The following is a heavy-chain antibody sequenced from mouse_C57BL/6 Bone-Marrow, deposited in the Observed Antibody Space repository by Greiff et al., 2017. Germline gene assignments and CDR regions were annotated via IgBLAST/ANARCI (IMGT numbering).Heavy chain of an antibody. D-gene: IGHD1-1*01. J-gene: IGHJ2*01. CDR2: IYPRSGNT. Sequence: VQLQESGAELARPGASVKLSCKASGYTFTSYGISWVKQRTGQGLEWIGEIYPRSGNTYYNEKFKGKDTLTADKSTSTAYMELRSLTSEDSAVYFCTRFYVNYYGSSYYLYYWGQGTTHAVSS. CDR3: TRFYVNYYGSSYYLYY. CDR1: GYTFTSYG. V-gene: IGHV1-81*01.